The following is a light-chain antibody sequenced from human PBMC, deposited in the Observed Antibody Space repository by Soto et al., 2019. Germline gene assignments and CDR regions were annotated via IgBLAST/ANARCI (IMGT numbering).Light chain of an antibody. CDR1: SSDVGGYDY. J-gene: IGLJ1*01. V-gene: IGLV2-14*01. CDR3: SSYTSSSTYV. Sequence: QSVLTHPASVSGSPGRSIAISCTGPSSDVGGYDYVSWYQQDTGKAPKLMIYDVSNRPSGVSNRFSGSKSDNTAALTISGLQAEDEADYHCSSYTSSSTYVFGPGTQLTVL. CDR2: DVS.